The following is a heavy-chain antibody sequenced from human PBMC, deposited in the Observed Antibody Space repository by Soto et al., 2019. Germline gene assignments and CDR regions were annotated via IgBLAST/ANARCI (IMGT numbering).Heavy chain of an antibody. D-gene: IGHD2-21*02. CDR2: INAGNGNT. V-gene: IGHV1-3*01. CDR1: GYTFTIYA. J-gene: IGHJ4*02. Sequence: ASLKVSCKASGYTFTIYAMHWVRQAPGQRLEWMGWINAGNGNTKYSQKFQGRVTITRDTSASTAYMELSSLRSEDTAVYYCGRSIVVVTALGNWGKGPRLTASS. CDR3: GRSIVVVTALGN.